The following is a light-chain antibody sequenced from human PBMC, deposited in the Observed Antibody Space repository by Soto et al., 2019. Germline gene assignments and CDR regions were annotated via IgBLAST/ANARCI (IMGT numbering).Light chain of an antibody. Sequence: DIQMTQSPSTLSASVGDRVTITCRASQSLNNWLAWYQQKPGKAPKLLIYKAYSLESGVPSRFSGSGSGTEFTLTISSLPPDDFATYYCQQYNSYSWTFGQGTKVDIK. CDR3: QQYNSYSWT. CDR1: QSLNNW. J-gene: IGKJ1*01. CDR2: KAY. V-gene: IGKV1-5*03.